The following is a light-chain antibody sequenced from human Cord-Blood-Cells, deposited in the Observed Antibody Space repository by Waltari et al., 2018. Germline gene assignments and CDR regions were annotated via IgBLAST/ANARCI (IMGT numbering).Light chain of an antibody. CDR3: CSYAGSSTVV. CDR1: SSDVESYHL. CDR2: EGS. J-gene: IGLJ2*01. V-gene: IGLV2-23*01. Sequence: QSALTQPAPVSRPPGQPYTLSPPRTSSDVESYHLVPWYQQHPGKAPKLMIYEGSKRPSGVSNRFSGSKSGNKASLTISGLQAEDEADYYCCSYAGSSTVVFGGGTKLTVL.